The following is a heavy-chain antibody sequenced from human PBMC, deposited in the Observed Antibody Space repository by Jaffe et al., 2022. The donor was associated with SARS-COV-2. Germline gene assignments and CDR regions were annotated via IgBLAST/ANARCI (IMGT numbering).Heavy chain of an antibody. D-gene: IGHD5-12*01. CDR1: GFTFSSYG. CDR3: AKDTKHSGYDSAAARGDFFYYYYGMDV. V-gene: IGHV3-30*18. CDR2: ISYDGSNK. Sequence: QVQLVESGGGVVQPGRSLRLSCAASGFTFSSYGMHWVRQAPGKGLEWVAVISYDGSNKYYADSVKGRFTISRDNSKNTLYLQMNSLRAEDTAVYYCAKDTKHSGYDSAAARGDFFYYYYGMDVWGQGTTVTVSS. J-gene: IGHJ6*02.